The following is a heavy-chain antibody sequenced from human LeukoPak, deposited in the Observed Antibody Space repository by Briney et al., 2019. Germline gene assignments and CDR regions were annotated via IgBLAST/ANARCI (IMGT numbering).Heavy chain of an antibody. J-gene: IGHJ6*02. CDR2: ISGSGGST. CDR1: GFTFSSYA. D-gene: IGHD1-1*01. CDR3: ARDLSNDYYYYYGMDV. Sequence: GGSLRLSCAASGFTFSSYAMSWVRQAPGKGLEWVSAISGSGGSTYYADSVKGRFTISRDNSKNTLYLQMNSLRAEDTAVYYCARDLSNDYYYYYGMDVWGQGTTVTVSS. V-gene: IGHV3-23*01.